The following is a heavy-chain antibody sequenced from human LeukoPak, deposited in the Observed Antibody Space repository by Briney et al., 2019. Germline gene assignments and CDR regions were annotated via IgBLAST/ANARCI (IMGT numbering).Heavy chain of an antibody. CDR1: GXTLTSYY. CDR3: AGEYGSGSYYKAPYYYYGMDV. Sequence: ASVKVSCKASGXTLTSYYMHWVRQAPGQGLEWMGIINPSGGSTSYAQKFQGRVTMTRDTSTSTVYMELSSLRSEDTAVYYCAGEYGSGSYYKAPYYYYGMDVWGQGTTVTVSS. D-gene: IGHD3-10*01. J-gene: IGHJ6*02. CDR2: INPSGGST. V-gene: IGHV1-46*01.